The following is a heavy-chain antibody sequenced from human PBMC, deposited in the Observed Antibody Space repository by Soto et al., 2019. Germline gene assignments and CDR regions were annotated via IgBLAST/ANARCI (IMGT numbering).Heavy chain of an antibody. CDR3: SRLSSTMVTGTSGYYSYMDL. J-gene: IGHJ6*03. V-gene: IGHV4-39*01. CDR2: IHQTGST. D-gene: IGHD5-18*01. CDR1: NGSVSSPIHY. Sequence: PSETLSLTCTVSNGSVSSPIHYWGWIRQPPGKGLEWIGSIHQTGSTYYNPSLQGRVTISVDTSKNQFSLKLSPLTSADTAVYYCSRLSSTMVTGTSGYYSYMDLCGKGTTVTV.